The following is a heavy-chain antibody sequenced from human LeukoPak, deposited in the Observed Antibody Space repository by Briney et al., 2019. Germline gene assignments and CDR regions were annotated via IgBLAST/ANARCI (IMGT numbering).Heavy chain of an antibody. CDR3: QAEDGIRDGYPLGY. CDR1: GGSFSGYY. Sequence: SDTLSLTCAVYGGSFSGYYWSWIRQPPGKGLEWIGEINHSGSTNYNPSLKSRVTISVDTSKNQFSLKLSSVTAADTAVFFFQAEDGIRDGYPLGYWGQGTLVTVSS. J-gene: IGHJ4*02. D-gene: IGHD5-24*01. V-gene: IGHV4-34*01. CDR2: INHSGST.